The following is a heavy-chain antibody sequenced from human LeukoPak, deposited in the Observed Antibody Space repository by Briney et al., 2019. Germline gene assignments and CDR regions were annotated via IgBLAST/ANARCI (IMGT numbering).Heavy chain of an antibody. Sequence: GGSLRLSCAASGFTLSSYGMHWVRQAPGKGLEWVAFIRYDGSNKYYADSVKGRFTISRDNSKNTLYLQMNSLRAEDTAVYYCAKSVLGYSGYYDYWGQGTLVTVSS. V-gene: IGHV3-30*02. CDR3: AKSVLGYSGYYDY. CDR1: GFTLSSYG. CDR2: IRYDGSNK. J-gene: IGHJ4*02. D-gene: IGHD3-22*01.